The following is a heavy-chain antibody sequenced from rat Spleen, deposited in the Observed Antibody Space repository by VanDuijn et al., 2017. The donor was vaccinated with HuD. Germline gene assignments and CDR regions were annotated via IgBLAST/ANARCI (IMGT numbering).Heavy chain of an antibody. CDR3: ARYSSYFDY. CDR1: GFIFSDYG. V-gene: IGHV5S13*01. Sequence: EVQLVESGGGLVQPGRSLKLSCAASGFIFSDYGMAWVRQTPTKGLEWVASINTGGGNTYYRGSVKGRFTISRDNAKSTLYLQMNSLRSEDTATYYCARYSSYFDYWGQGTLVTVSS. D-gene: IGHD1-8*01. CDR2: INTGGGNT. J-gene: IGHJ3*01.